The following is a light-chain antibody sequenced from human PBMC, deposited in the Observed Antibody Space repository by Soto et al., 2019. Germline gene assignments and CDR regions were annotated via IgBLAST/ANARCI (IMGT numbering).Light chain of an antibody. J-gene: IGLJ1*01. CDR2: RND. V-gene: IGLV1-47*01. Sequence: QSVLPQPPSASGTPGQRVTISCSTTNSRSGSNYVYWYQQLPGAAPKLLIYRNDQRPSGVPDRFSASKSGTSASLAISGLRSEDEADYFCANWDDSLRVYVFGSGTKVTVL. CDR1: NSRSGSNY. CDR3: ANWDDSLRVYV.